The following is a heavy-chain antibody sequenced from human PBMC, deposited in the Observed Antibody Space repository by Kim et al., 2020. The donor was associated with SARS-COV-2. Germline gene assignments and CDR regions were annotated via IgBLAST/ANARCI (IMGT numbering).Heavy chain of an antibody. D-gene: IGHD6-13*01. Sequence: GGSLRLSCAASGFTFSSYGMHWVRQAPGKGLEWVAVIWYDGSNKYYADSVKGRFTISRDNSKNTLYLQMNSLRAADTAVYYCAREIISSWDADYMDVWG. CDR2: IWYDGSNK. CDR1: GFTFSSYG. J-gene: IGHJ6*03. CDR3: AREIISSWDADYMDV. V-gene: IGHV3-33*01.